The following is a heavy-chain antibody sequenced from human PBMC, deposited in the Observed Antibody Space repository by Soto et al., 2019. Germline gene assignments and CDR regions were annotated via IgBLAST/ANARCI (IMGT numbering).Heavy chain of an antibody. D-gene: IGHD6-19*01. V-gene: IGHV3-23*01. CDR1: GFTFSSYA. CDR3: AKAGSGWWYYFDY. CDR2: ISASGGST. Sequence: GGSLRLSCAASGFTFSSYAMSWVRQAPGKGLEWVSAISASGGSTYYADSVKGRFTISRDNSKNTLYLQVNSLRAEDTAVYYCAKAGSGWWYYFDYWGQGTLVTVSS. J-gene: IGHJ4*02.